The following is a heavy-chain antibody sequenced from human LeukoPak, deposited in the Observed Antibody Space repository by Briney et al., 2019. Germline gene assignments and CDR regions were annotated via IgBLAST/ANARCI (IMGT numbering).Heavy chain of an antibody. D-gene: IGHD3-16*02. CDR1: GFKFSDYY. CDR2: ISGSGGST. CDR3: AKDGTLYYDYVWGSYRGYYFDY. V-gene: IGHV3-23*01. Sequence: GGSLRLSCAASGFKFSDYYMSWVRQAPGKGLEWVSAISGSGGSTYYADSVKGRFTISRDNSKNTLYLQMNSLRAEDTAVYYCAKDGTLYYDYVWGSYRGYYFDYWGQGTLVTVSS. J-gene: IGHJ4*02.